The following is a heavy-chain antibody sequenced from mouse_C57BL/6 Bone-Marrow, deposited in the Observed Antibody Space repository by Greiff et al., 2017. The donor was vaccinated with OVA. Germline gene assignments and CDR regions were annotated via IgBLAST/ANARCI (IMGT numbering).Heavy chain of an antibody. CDR1: GYTFTRYW. CDR2: IHPNSGST. V-gene: IGHV1-64*01. D-gene: IGHD2-5*01. Sequence: QVQLQQPGAELVKPGASVKLSCKASGYTFTRYWMHWVKQRPGQGLEWIGMIHPNSGSTNYNEKFKSKATLTVDKSSSTAYMQLSSLTSEDSAVYYCARDYSNYWYFDVWGTGTTVTVSS. J-gene: IGHJ1*03. CDR3: ARDYSNYWYFDV.